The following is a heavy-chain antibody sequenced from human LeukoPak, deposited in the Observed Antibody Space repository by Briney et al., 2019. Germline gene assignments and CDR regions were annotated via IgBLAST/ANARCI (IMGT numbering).Heavy chain of an antibody. CDR1: GCTLSSYG. CDR3: AGLYPYGSGWYYFDY. D-gene: IGHD6-19*01. CDR2: ISGSGGST. J-gene: IGHJ4*02. Sequence: GGSLRLSCAASGCTLSSYGMSWVRQAPGKGLEWVSGISGSGGSTYYADAVKGRFTISRDNSKNMLYLQMNSLRAEDTAVYYCAGLYPYGSGWYYFDYWGQGTLVTVSS. V-gene: IGHV3-23*01.